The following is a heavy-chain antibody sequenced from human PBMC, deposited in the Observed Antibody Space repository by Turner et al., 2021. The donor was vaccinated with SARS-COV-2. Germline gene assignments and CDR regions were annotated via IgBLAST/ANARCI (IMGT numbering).Heavy chain of an antibody. Sequence: EVQLVESGGGLVQPGGSLRLSCAASGVTVSSNYMSWVRQAPGKGLEWVSVIYSGGSTYYADSVKGRFTISRHNSKNTLYLQRNSLRAEDTAVYYRARDLLAYGMDVWGQGTTVTVSS. J-gene: IGHJ6*02. CDR2: IYSGGST. CDR1: GVTVSSNY. D-gene: IGHD3-3*02. CDR3: ARDLLAYGMDV. V-gene: IGHV3-53*04.